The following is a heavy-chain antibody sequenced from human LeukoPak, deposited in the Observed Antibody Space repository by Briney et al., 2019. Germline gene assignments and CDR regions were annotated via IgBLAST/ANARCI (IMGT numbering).Heavy chain of an antibody. Sequence: SVKVSCKASGGTFSSYAISWVLQAPGQGLEWMGRIIPILGIANYAQKFQGRVTITADKSTSTAYMELNSLRSEDTAVYYCARDTRGRTVAPLSWGKGTLVTVSS. D-gene: IGHD4-23*01. CDR3: ARDTRGRTVAPLS. CDR1: GGTFSSYA. J-gene: IGHJ5*02. CDR2: IIPILGIA. V-gene: IGHV1-69*04.